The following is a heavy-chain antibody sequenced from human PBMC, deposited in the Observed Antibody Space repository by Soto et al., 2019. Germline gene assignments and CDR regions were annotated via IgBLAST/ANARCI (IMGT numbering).Heavy chain of an antibody. Sequence: EVQLVESGGGLVQPGGSLRLSCAASGFTVSSNYMSWVRKAPGKGLEWVSVIYSGGTTYYADSVKGRFIISRDNSKNTLYLQMNSLRAEDTAVYYCASPPYWGYWGQGTLVTVSS. V-gene: IGHV3-66*01. CDR3: ASPPYWGY. J-gene: IGHJ4*02. CDR2: IYSGGTT. D-gene: IGHD7-27*01. CDR1: GFTVSSNY.